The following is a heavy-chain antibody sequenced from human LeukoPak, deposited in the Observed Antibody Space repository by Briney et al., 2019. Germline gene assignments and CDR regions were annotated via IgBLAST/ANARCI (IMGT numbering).Heavy chain of an antibody. Sequence: GGSLRLYCAASGFTFSSYGMHWVRQAPGKGLEWVAVISYDGSNKYYADSVKGRFTISRDNSKNTLYLQMNSLRAEDTAVYYCAKDFYREYDILTGYPTGWGQGTLVTVSS. V-gene: IGHV3-30*18. CDR2: ISYDGSNK. J-gene: IGHJ4*02. D-gene: IGHD3-9*01. CDR3: AKDFYREYDILTGYPTG. CDR1: GFTFSSYG.